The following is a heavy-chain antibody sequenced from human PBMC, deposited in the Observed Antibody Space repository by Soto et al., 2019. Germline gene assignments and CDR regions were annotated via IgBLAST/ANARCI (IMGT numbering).Heavy chain of an antibody. D-gene: IGHD6-19*01. J-gene: IGHJ4*02. CDR1: RFTFSRYE. Sequence: EVQLVESGGGLVQPGGSLRLSCAASRFTFSRYEMNWVRQAPGKGLEWVASISSSGTSIYYADSVKGRFSISRDNDKNSVYLAMNSLRVDDTAGYYCARDRGYTSGSYGGAFDFWGQGTLVTVSS. V-gene: IGHV3-48*03. CDR2: ISSSGTSI. CDR3: ARDRGYTSGSYGGAFDF.